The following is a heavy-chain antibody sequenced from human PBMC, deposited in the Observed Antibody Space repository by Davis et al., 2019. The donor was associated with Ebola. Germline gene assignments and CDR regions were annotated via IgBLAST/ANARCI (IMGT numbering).Heavy chain of an antibody. CDR1: GFTFSNYG. CDR3: ARMPYSNSFLDY. D-gene: IGHD4-11*01. V-gene: IGHV3-33*08. Sequence: GGSLRLSCAASGFTFSNYGIHWVRQAPGKGLEWVAAFWYDGSSKYYADSVKGRVTISRDNSQNTLYLQMNSLRAEDTAVYYCARMPYSNSFLDYWGQGTLVTVSS. J-gene: IGHJ4*02. CDR2: FWYDGSSK.